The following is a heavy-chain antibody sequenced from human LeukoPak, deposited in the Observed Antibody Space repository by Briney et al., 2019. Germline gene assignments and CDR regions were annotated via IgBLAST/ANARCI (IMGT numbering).Heavy chain of an antibody. CDR2: IVGSSSNM. Sequence: GGSLRLSCTASGFSFSTYSMNWVRQAPGKGLEWVSYIVGSSSNMYYADSVKGRFTISRDNAKNSLYLQMGSLRAEDTAVYYCATDTPETAAFDYWGQGTLVTVPS. CDR1: GFSFSTYS. CDR3: ATDTPETAAFDY. J-gene: IGHJ4*02. D-gene: IGHD1-1*01. V-gene: IGHV3-48*04.